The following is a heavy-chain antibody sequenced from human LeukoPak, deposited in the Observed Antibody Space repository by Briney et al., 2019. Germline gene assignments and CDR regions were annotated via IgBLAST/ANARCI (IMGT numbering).Heavy chain of an antibody. V-gene: IGHV1-2*02. CDR2: INPNSGGT. CDR3: ARGGMTTVTVPGY. D-gene: IGHD4-17*01. Sequence: ASVKVSCKASGYTFTGYYMHWVRQAPGQELEWMGWINPNSGGTNYAQKFQGRVTMTRDTSISTAYMELSRLRSDDTAVYYCARGGMTTVTVPGYWGQGTLVTVSS. CDR1: GYTFTGYY. J-gene: IGHJ4*02.